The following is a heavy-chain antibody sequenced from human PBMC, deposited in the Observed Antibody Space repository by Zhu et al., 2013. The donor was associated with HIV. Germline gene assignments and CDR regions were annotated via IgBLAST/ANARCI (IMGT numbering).Heavy chain of an antibody. CDR3: ARDMDSPADNDAFDI. D-gene: IGHD2-2*01. CDR1: GDSFSNFA. J-gene: IGHJ3*02. Sequence: QVLLVQSGTEVKRPGSSVKVSCEASGDSFSNFAVSWVRQAPGQGLEWMGWVNTDSGDTTYAQKFQDRVTFTRDTSTTTVYMDLSRLTSDDTALYYCARDMDSPADNDAFDIWGQGTVVTVSS. CDR2: VNTDSGDT. V-gene: IGHV1-2*02.